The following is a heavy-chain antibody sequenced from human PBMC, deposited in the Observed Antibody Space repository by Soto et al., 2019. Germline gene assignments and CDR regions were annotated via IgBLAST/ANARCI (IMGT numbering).Heavy chain of an antibody. V-gene: IGHV4-30-4*01. CDR3: ARDIGYYDFWSGYYGDYYYYGMDV. CDR1: GGSISSGDYY. CDR2: IYYSGST. D-gene: IGHD3-3*01. Sequence: LSLTCTVSGGSISSGDYYWSWIRQPPGKGLEWIGYIYYSGSTYYNPSLKSRVTISVDTSKNQFSLKLSSVTAADTAVYYCARDIGYYDFWSGYYGDYYYYGMDVWGQGTTVTVSS. J-gene: IGHJ6*02.